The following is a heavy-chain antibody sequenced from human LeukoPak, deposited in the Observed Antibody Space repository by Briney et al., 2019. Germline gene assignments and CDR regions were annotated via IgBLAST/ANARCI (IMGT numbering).Heavy chain of an antibody. Sequence: GGSLRLSCAASGFTFSSYSMNWVRQAPGKGLEWVSSISSSSRYIYYADSVKGRFTISRDNAKNSLYLQMNSLRAEDTAVYYCARGKVYYYGSGSYYPPLDYWGQGTLVTVSS. CDR2: ISSSSRYI. CDR1: GFTFSSYS. V-gene: IGHV3-21*01. J-gene: IGHJ4*02. D-gene: IGHD3-10*01. CDR3: ARGKVYYYGSGSYYPPLDY.